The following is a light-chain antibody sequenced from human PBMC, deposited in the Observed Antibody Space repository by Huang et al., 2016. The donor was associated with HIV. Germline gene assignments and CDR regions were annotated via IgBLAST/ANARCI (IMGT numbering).Light chain of an antibody. V-gene: IGKV4-1*01. J-gene: IGKJ1*01. CDR2: GAS. Sequence: DIVMTQSPDSLAVSLGERATINCKSSQRILYNSDKKNYLAWYQQKPGQPPKLLIYGASTREAGVPDRFSGSGSGTDFTLTSSSLQAGDVAVYYCQQYYGSPPTFGQGTKVEIK. CDR3: QQYYGSPPT. CDR1: QRILYNSDKKNY.